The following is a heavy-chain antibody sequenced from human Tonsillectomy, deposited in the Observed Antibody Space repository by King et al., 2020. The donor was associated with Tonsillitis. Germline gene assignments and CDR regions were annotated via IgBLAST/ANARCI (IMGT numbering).Heavy chain of an antibody. V-gene: IGHV4-39*01. CDR3: ANMDY. CDR1: GGSISSSYY. J-gene: IGHJ4*02. Sequence: LQLQESGPGLVKPSETLSLTCTVSGGSISSSYYWGWIRQPPGRGLEWIGSIYYGGSTYYNPSLKSRVTISIDTSKNQFSRKLYSVTAADTAVYYCANMDYWGQGTLVTVST. CDR2: IYYGGST.